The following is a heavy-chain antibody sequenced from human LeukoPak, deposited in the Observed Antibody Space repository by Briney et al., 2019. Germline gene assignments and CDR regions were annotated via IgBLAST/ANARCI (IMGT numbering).Heavy chain of an antibody. CDR3: ARAAGPLAAPDF. V-gene: IGHV4-59*01. CDR2: IYYSGST. D-gene: IGHD6-13*01. Sequence: PSETLSLTCTVSGGSLSGNYWSWIRQPPGKGLEWIGYIYYSGSTNYNPSLKSRVTISVDTSKNQFSLKLSSVTAADTAVYYCARAAGPLAAPDFWGQGTPVTVSS. CDR1: GGSLSGNY. J-gene: IGHJ4*02.